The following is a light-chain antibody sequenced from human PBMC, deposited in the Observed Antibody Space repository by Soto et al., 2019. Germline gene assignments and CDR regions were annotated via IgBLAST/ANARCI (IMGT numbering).Light chain of an antibody. CDR3: QQRSNWIT. Sequence: EIVLTQSPATLSLSPGERATLSSRASQSVSSYLAWYQQRPGQAPRLLIYDASNRATGIPARFSGSGSGTDFTLTISSLEPEDFAVYYCQQRSNWITFGQGTKVDI. CDR1: QSVSSY. V-gene: IGKV3-11*01. CDR2: DAS. J-gene: IGKJ1*01.